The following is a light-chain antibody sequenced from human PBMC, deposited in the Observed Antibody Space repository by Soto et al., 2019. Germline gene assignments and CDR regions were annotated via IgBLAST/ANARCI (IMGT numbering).Light chain of an antibody. J-gene: IGKJ1*01. CDR2: GAS. CDR1: QSFSSN. V-gene: IGKV3-15*01. Sequence: EIVMTQSPATLSVSPGERATLSCRASQSFSSNLAWYQQKPGQAPRLLIYGASTRAPGIPARFSGSGSGTEFTLTISSLQSEDFAVYYCQQYNNWTGTFGQGTKVEIK. CDR3: QQYNNWTGT.